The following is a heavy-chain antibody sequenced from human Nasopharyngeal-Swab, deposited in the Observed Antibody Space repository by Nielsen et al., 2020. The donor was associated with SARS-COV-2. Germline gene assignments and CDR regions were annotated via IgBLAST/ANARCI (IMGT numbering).Heavy chain of an antibody. CDR2: IDYSGRT. CDR1: GGSVTDTDYF. V-gene: IGHV4-39*01. Sequence: SETLSLTCTVSGGSVTDTDYFWGWIRQPPVTGLEWIGNIDYSGRTFYNPSLKSRVSISVDPSKNQFSLKLHSVTAAGTAVYYCASYYVGVDGQKRFDDWGQGTLVTVSS. CDR3: ASYYVGVDGQKRFDD. D-gene: IGHD1-26*01. J-gene: IGHJ4*02.